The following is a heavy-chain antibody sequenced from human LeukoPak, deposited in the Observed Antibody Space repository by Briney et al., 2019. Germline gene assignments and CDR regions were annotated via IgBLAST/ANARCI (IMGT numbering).Heavy chain of an antibody. CDR3: ARVRKIAAAGTGWFDP. D-gene: IGHD6-13*01. CDR2: IYPGDSDT. J-gene: IGHJ5*02. V-gene: IGHV5-51*01. Sequence: GESLKISCKGSGYSFSSYWIGWVRQMPGKGLEWMGIIYPGDSDTRYSPSFQGQVTISADKSISTAYLQWSSLKASDTAMYYCARVRKIAAAGTGWFDPWGQGTLVTVSS. CDR1: GYSFSSYW.